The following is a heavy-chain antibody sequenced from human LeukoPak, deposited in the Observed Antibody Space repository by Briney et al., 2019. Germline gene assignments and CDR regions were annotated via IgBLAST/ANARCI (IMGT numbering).Heavy chain of an antibody. Sequence: PSETLSLTCAVYGGSFSGYYWSWIRQPPGKGLEWIGEINHSGSTNYNPSLKSRVTISVDTSKNQFSLKLSSVTAADTAVYYCARSEYMITFGGVIVMGTFDYWGQGTLVTVSS. J-gene: IGHJ4*02. CDR2: INHSGST. D-gene: IGHD3-16*02. V-gene: IGHV4-34*01. CDR1: GGSFSGYY. CDR3: ARSEYMITFGGVIVMGTFDY.